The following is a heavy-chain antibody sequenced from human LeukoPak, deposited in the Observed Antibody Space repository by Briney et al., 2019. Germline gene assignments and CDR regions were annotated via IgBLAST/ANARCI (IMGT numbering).Heavy chain of an antibody. CDR2: ISYDGSNK. J-gene: IGHJ4*02. D-gene: IGHD6-13*01. V-gene: IGHV3-30*04. CDR3: ARVPQQLGFVDH. CDR1: GFTFSSYA. Sequence: GGSLRLSCAASGFTFSSYAMHWVRQAPGKGLEWVAVISYDGSNKYYADSVKGRFTISRDNSKNTLYLQMNSLRAEDTAVYYCARVPQQLGFVDHWGQGTLVTVSS.